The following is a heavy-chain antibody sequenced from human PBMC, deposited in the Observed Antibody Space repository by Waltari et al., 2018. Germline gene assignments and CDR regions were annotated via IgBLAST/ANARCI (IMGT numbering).Heavy chain of an antibody. Sequence: QVQLQESGPGLVKPSQTLSLTCTVSGGSISSGDYYWSWIRQPPGKGLEWIGYIYYSGSTYYNPSLKSRVTISVDTSKNQFSLKLSSVTAADTAVYYCARGGEGAAHRFVYFDYWGQGTLVTVSS. CDR2: IYYSGST. CDR3: ARGGEGAAHRFVYFDY. CDR1: GGSISSGDYY. J-gene: IGHJ4*02. V-gene: IGHV4-30-4*08. D-gene: IGHD6-6*01.